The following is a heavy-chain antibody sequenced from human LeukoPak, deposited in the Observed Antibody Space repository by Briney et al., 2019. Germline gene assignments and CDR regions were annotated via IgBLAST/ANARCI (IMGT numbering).Heavy chain of an antibody. CDR3: AKGQDY. J-gene: IGHJ4*02. V-gene: IGHV3-23*01. CDR2: ISPSGGIT. Sequence: GGTLRLSCAASGFTFSSHGMNWVRQAPGKGLEWVSGISPSGGITYYTDSVKGRFTISRDNSKNTVSLQMNSLRAEDTAVYYCAKGQDYWGQGTLVTVSS. CDR1: GFTFSSHG.